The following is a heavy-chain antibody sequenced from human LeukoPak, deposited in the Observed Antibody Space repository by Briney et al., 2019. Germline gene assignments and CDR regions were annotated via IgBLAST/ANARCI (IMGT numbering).Heavy chain of an antibody. J-gene: IGHJ5*02. Sequence: PSETLSLTCTVSGYSISSGYYWGWIRQPPGKGLEWIGSIYHSGSTYYNPSLKSRVTISVDTSKNQFSLKLSSVTAADTAVYYCARGEGGHWNYYWFDPWGQGTLVTVSS. D-gene: IGHD1-7*01. CDR1: GYSISSGYY. CDR3: ARGEGGHWNYYWFDP. CDR2: IYHSGST. V-gene: IGHV4-38-2*02.